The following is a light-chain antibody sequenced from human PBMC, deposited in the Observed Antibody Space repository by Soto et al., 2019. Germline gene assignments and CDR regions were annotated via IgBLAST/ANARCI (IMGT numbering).Light chain of an antibody. CDR3: QQDSSVWT. Sequence: EIVLTQSPGTLSLSPGERATLSCRASQSFSSNYLAWYQQKPGQAPRILIYGATTRATAIPDRFSGSESGTDVTLTISRLEPEDAAAYYCQQDSSVWTFGQGTKVEI. CDR2: GAT. J-gene: IGKJ1*01. V-gene: IGKV3-20*01. CDR1: QSFSSNY.